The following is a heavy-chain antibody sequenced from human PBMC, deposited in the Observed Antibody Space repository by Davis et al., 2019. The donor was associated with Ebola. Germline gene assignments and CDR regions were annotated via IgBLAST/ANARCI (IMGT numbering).Heavy chain of an antibody. J-gene: IGHJ6*02. CDR3: TRVGDIVVVPAAIVEEYYYYYGMDV. D-gene: IGHD2-2*01. CDR1: GFTFSSYW. CDR2: IRSKAYGGTT. V-gene: IGHV3-49*04. Sequence: PGGSLRLSCAASGFTFSSYWMSWVRQAPGKGLEWVGFIRSKAYGGTTEYAASVKGRFTISRDDSKSIAYLQMNSLKTEDTAVYYCTRVGDIVVVPAAIVEEYYYYYGMDVWGQGTTVTVSS.